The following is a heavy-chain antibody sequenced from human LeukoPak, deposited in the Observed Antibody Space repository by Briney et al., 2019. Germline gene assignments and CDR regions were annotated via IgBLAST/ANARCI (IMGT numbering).Heavy chain of an antibody. D-gene: IGHD6-6*01. V-gene: IGHV3-9*03. CDR1: EFTFDDYA. Sequence: GGSLRLSCAASEFTFDDYAMHWVRQAPGKGLEWVSGISWNSGSIGYADSVKGRFTISRDNAKNSLYLQMNSLRAEDMALYYCTKGVAARPGNYYFDYWGQGTLVTVSS. CDR2: ISWNSGSI. CDR3: TKGVAARPGNYYFDY. J-gene: IGHJ4*02.